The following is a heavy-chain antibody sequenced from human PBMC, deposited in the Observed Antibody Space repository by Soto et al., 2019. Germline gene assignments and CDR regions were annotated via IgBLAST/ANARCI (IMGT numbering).Heavy chain of an antibody. D-gene: IGHD2-2*01. CDR3: ARGDYQYSIDS. J-gene: IGHJ5*01. CDR2: IYRTGNT. CDR1: GDSMTSGDYS. Sequence: SETLSLTCTVSGDSMTSGDYSWSWIRQPPGKGLEWLGYIYRTGNTHYSPSLKSRVSISQDRSKNQFSLELTSVTAADTAVYYCARGDYQYSIDSWGDGTLVPVS. V-gene: IGHV4-30-2*01.